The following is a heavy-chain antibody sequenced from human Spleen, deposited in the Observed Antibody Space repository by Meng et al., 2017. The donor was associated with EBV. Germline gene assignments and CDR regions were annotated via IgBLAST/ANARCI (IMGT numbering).Heavy chain of an antibody. V-gene: IGHV4-39*01. D-gene: IGHD6-19*01. CDR3: ARPFPSWQSPRLDPFGA. J-gene: IGHJ5*02. CDR2: VHYTGST. CDR1: GDSISSFYY. Sequence: HLSARGSGPGQAKPSEPLSLTCTVSGDSISSFYYWGWIRQPPGRGLEWIGSVHYTGSTYYSPSLKSRVTVSVDTSKNQFSLRLTSVTAADTAVYYCARPFPSWQSPRLDPFGAWGQGTLVTVSS.